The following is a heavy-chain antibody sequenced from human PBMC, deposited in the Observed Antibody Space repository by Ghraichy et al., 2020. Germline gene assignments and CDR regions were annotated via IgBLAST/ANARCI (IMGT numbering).Heavy chain of an antibody. CDR3: AGYSGWNPSSYFFKS. Sequence: GGSLRLSCAMSGFNFGDFAVGWVRQAPGKGLEWVSSIARSGSADYTDSVKGRFTSSRDNSKNILYLHMSRLRAEDTATYDCAGYSGWNPSSYFFKSWGQGTLVTVSS. V-gene: IGHV3-23*01. D-gene: IGHD5-12*01. CDR1: GFNFGDFA. J-gene: IGHJ5*02. CDR2: IARSGSA.